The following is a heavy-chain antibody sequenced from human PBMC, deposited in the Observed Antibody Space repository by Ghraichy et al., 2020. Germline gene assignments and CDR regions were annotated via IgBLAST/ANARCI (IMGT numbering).Heavy chain of an antibody. J-gene: IGHJ4*02. CDR2: IYHSGST. CDR3: ARGYAGYYRGGFDY. CDR1: GGSISSGGYS. D-gene: IGHD3-3*01. Sequence: SQTLSLTCAVSGGSISSGGYSWSWIRQPPGKGLEWIGYIYHSGSTYYNPSLKSRVTISVDRSQNPFSLKLSSVTAADTAVYYCARGYAGYYRGGFDYWGQGTLVTVSS. V-gene: IGHV4-30-2*01.